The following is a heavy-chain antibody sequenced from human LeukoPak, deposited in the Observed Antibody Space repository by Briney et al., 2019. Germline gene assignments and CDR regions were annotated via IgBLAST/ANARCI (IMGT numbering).Heavy chain of an antibody. J-gene: IGHJ5*02. CDR2: IIPIFGTA. Sequence: SVKVSCKASGGTFSSYAISWVRQAPGQGLEWMGGIIPIFGTANYAQKSQGRVTITADESTGTAYMELSSLKSEDTAVYYCARDRPGRYCSSISCYSASPFDPWGQGTLVTVSS. V-gene: IGHV1-69*13. CDR1: GGTFSSYA. D-gene: IGHD2-2*02. CDR3: ARDRPGRYCSSISCYSASPFDP.